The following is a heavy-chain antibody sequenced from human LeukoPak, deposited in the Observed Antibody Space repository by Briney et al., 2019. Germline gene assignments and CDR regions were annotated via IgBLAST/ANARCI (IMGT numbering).Heavy chain of an antibody. CDR1: GYTFTSYG. V-gene: IGHV1-18*01. D-gene: IGHD3-10*01. J-gene: IGHJ4*02. CDR2: ISAYNGNT. Sequence: EASVKVSCKASGYTFTSYGISWVRQAPGQGLEWMGWISAYNGNTNYAQKLQGRVTMTTDTSTSTAYMELRSLRSDDTAVYYRARVGITMVRGVIIPYYFDYWGQGTLVTVSS. CDR3: ARVGITMVRGVIIPYYFDY.